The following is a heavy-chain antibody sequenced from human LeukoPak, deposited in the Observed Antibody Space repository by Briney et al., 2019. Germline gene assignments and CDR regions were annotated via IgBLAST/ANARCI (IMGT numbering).Heavy chain of an antibody. Sequence: ASVKVSCKSSGYSFTTYGIIWVRQAPGQGLEWMGWISGYNGNTNYAQKLQGRVTMTTDTSTSTAYMELSSLRSEDTAVYYCATPGIAVAGLDYWGQGTLVTVSS. CDR1: GYSFTTYG. J-gene: IGHJ4*02. V-gene: IGHV1-18*01. CDR2: ISGYNGNT. CDR3: ATPGIAVAGLDY. D-gene: IGHD6-19*01.